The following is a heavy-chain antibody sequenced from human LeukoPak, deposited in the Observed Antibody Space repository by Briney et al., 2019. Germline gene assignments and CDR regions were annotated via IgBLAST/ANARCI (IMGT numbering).Heavy chain of an antibody. D-gene: IGHD6-6*01. CDR1: GFTFSRNT. Sequence: GGSLRLSCAASGFTFSRNTMNWVRQAPGKGLEWVSSIGPTSANIFNADSMKGRFTISRDNAKNSLYLQLNSLRVEDTAVYYCARELDSSSADAFDIWGQGTMVTVSS. CDR3: ARELDSSSADAFDI. CDR2: IGPTSANI. J-gene: IGHJ3*02. V-gene: IGHV3-21*01.